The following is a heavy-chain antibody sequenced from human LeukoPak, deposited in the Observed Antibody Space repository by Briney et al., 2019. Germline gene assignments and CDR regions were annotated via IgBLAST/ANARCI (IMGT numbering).Heavy chain of an antibody. J-gene: IGHJ4*02. D-gene: IGHD6-13*01. CDR3: ARPSGSSWYRFDY. V-gene: IGHV3-30*02. CDR2: IRYDGSNK. Sequence: PGGSLRLSCAASGFTFSSYGMHWVRQAPGKGLEWVAFIRYDGSNKYYADSVKGRFTISRDNSKNTLYLQMNSLRAEDTAVYYCARPSGSSWYRFDYWGQGTLVTVSS. CDR1: GFTFSSYG.